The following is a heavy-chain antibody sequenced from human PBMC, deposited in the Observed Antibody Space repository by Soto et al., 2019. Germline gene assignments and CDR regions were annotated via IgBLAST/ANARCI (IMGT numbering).Heavy chain of an antibody. V-gene: IGHV1-18*01. J-gene: IGHJ4*02. CDR1: GYTFTSYG. CDR3: ARDAAVGLFDY. CDR2: ISAHNGNT. D-gene: IGHD1-26*01. Sequence: QVQLVQSGAEVKKPGASVKVSCKASGYTFTSYGISWGRQAPGQGLAWRGWISAHNGNTNYAQKLQGRDTMTTDTTTSTAYRELRSLRSDDTAVYYCARDAAVGLFDYWGQGTLVTVSS.